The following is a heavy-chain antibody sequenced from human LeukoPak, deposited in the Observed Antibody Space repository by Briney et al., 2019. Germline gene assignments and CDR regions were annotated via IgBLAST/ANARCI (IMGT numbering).Heavy chain of an antibody. CDR2: ISGGGNT. CDR3: GSRDKGYYYGLDV. CDR1: GFTVSSNY. V-gene: IGHV3-66*01. J-gene: IGHJ6*02. D-gene: IGHD5-24*01. Sequence: GGSLRLSCVASGFTVSSNYMRWVRQAPGKGLEWVSIISGGGNTYYADSVKDRFTISRDNSKSTLYLQMKSLRAEDTAVYYCGSRDKGYYYGLDVWGQGTTVTVSS.